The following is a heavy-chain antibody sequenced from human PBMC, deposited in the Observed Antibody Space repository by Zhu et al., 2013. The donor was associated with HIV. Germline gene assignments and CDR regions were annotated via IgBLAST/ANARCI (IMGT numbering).Heavy chain of an antibody. Sequence: QVQLVQSGAEVKRPGASVKVSCKASGYTFINYGISWVRQAPGQGLEWMGWINPDSGGTDYAQKFQGRVTMTRDTSISTSYMELSRLRFDDTAVYYCSTEGLAGELETVLDIWGQGTMVTVSS. D-gene: IGHD1-7*01. V-gene: IGHV1-2*02. J-gene: IGHJ3*02. CDR3: STEGLAGELETVLDI. CDR2: INPDSGGT. CDR1: GYTFINYG.